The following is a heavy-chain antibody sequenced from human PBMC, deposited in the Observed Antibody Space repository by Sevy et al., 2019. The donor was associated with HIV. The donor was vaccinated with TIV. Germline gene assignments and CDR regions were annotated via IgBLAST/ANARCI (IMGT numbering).Heavy chain of an antibody. J-gene: IGHJ4*02. Sequence: QLGGSLRLSCAASGLIFSHYGMHWVRQAPGKGLEWVAFISFDGSNKYYVDSVKGRFTISRDNSKNTLYLQMNSLRTEDTALYYCAKNTAAAGTGGFDYWGQGTLVTVSS. D-gene: IGHD6-13*01. CDR3: AKNTAAAGTGGFDY. CDR1: GLIFSHYG. V-gene: IGHV3-30*02. CDR2: ISFDGSNK.